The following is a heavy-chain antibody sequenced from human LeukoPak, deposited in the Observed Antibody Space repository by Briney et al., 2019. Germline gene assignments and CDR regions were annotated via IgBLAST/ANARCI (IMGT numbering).Heavy chain of an antibody. Sequence: GGSLRLSCAASGFTFSRYCMSWVRQAPGKGLEWVANINEDGRERHYVDTVKGRFTISRDNAKNSLYLQMNSLRAEDTAVYYCARGGNLENWGRGTLVTVSS. CDR1: GFTFSRYC. V-gene: IGHV3-7*01. D-gene: IGHD1-14*01. CDR2: INEDGRER. J-gene: IGHJ4*02. CDR3: ARGGNLEN.